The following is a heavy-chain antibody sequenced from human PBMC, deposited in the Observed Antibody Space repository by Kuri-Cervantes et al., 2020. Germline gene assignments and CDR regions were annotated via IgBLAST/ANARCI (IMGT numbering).Heavy chain of an antibody. D-gene: IGHD3-10*01. CDR3: ARVPRGSSNWFDP. V-gene: IGHV4-34*01. CDR1: GGSFSGYY. Sequence: GSLRLSCAVYGGSFSGYYWSWIRQPPGKGLEWIGEINHSGSTNYNPSLKSRVTISVDTSKNQFSLKLSSVTAADTAVYYCARVPRGSSNWFDPWGQGTLVTVSS. CDR2: INHSGST. J-gene: IGHJ5*02.